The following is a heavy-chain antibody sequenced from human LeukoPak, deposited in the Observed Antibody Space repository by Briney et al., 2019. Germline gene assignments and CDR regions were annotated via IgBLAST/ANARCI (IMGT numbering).Heavy chain of an antibody. CDR1: GFSLTTRGMR. Sequence: ESGPALVQPTQTLTLTCTFSGFSLTTRGMRVSWIRQPPGKGLEWIGYIYYSGSTNYNPSLKSRVTISVDTSKNQFSLKLSSVTAADTAVYYCARAIVVVPAAMGYNWFDPWGQGTLVTVSS. CDR2: IYYSGST. J-gene: IGHJ5*02. D-gene: IGHD2-2*01. V-gene: IGHV4-61*08. CDR3: ARAIVVVPAAMGYNWFDP.